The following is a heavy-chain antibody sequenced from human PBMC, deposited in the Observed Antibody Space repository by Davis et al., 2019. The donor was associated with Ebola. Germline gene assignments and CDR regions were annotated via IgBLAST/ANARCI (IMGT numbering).Heavy chain of an antibody. V-gene: IGHV3-66*01. Sequence: GESLKISCAASGFTVSSNYMSWVRQAPGKGLEWVSIIYSGGSTDYADSVKGRFTISRDNAKNLLYLQMNNLKAEDRAVYFCARRGAGGNIDNWGQGTLVTVS. CDR2: IYSGGST. J-gene: IGHJ4*02. CDR3: ARRGAGGNIDN. CDR1: GFTVSSNY. D-gene: IGHD5-12*01.